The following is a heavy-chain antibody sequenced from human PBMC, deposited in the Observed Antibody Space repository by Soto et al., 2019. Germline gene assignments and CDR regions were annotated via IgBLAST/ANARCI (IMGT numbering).Heavy chain of an antibody. J-gene: IGHJ5*01. CDR1: GYTFSSYA. Sequence: QVQLVQSGAEEKKPGASVKVSCKASGYTFSSYAMHWVRQAPGHRLEWMGWINAGNGDTKYSQKLQGRVTITRDTSATTAYMELSSLRSEDTAVYYCARGSTGSAYSWFDSWGQGTLVTVSS. V-gene: IGHV1-3*05. D-gene: IGHD2-15*01. CDR3: ARGSTGSAYSWFDS. CDR2: INAGNGDT.